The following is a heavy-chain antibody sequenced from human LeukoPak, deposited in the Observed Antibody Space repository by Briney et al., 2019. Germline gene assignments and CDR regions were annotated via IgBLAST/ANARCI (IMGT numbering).Heavy chain of an antibody. V-gene: IGHV3-21*01. CDR2: ISSSSSYI. D-gene: IGHD6-13*01. J-gene: IGHJ6*02. Sequence: GGSLRLSCAASGFTFSSYSMNWVRQAPGKGLEWVSSISSSSSYIYYADSVKGRFTISRDNAKNPLYLQMNSLRAEDTAVYYCARVMAAAGSPPSTYYYYGMDVWGQGTTVTVSS. CDR1: GFTFSSYS. CDR3: ARVMAAAGSPPSTYYYYGMDV.